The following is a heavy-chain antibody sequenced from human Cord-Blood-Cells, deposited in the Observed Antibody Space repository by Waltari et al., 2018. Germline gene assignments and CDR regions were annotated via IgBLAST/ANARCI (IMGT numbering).Heavy chain of an antibody. CDR2: IYTSGST. D-gene: IGHD6-19*01. V-gene: IGHV4-4*07. CDR1: GGSISSSY. J-gene: IGHJ6*03. Sequence: QVQLQESGPGLVKPSEIMSLTCTVSGGSISSSYGTCIRPPAGKGREWIWSIYTSGSTNSNPTLKSRVTMSVDTYKNQFSLKLSSVAAADTAVYYCARDSSGWYYYYYYMDVWGKGTTVTVSS. CDR3: ARDSSGWYYYYYYMDV.